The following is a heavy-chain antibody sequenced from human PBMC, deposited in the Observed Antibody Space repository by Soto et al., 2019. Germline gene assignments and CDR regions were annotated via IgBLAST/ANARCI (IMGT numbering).Heavy chain of an antibody. CDR2: IFSDAER. V-gene: IGHV2-26*01. Sequence: QVTLKESGPVLVKPTETLTLTCTVSGFSLTTGRMGVSWIRQPPGKALEWLAHIFSDAERSYSTFMQSRLTISKDTSGSQVVLSMTNVDPVDTGTYYCVRMNADSYQFYYAMDVWGHGTTVTVSS. CDR1: GFSLTTGRMG. CDR3: VRMNADSYQFYYAMDV. J-gene: IGHJ6*02. D-gene: IGHD2-2*01.